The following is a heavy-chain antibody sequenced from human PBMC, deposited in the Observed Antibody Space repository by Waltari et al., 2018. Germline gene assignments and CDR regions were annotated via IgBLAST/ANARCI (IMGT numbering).Heavy chain of an antibody. CDR2: VIPILGIA. D-gene: IGHD4-17*01. V-gene: IGHV1-69*04. J-gene: IGHJ5*02. CDR1: GGTFSSYA. CDR3: ARGGHDYGGNPDWGTWFDP. Sequence: QVQLVQSGAEVKKPGSSVKVSCKASGGTFSSYAISWVRQAPGQGLEWMGGVIPILGIANYAQKFQGRVTITADESTSTAYMELSSLRSEDTAVYYCARGGHDYGGNPDWGTWFDPWGQGTLVTVSS.